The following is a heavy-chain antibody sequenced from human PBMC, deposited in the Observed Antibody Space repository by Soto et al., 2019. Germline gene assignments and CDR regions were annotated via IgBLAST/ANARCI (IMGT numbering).Heavy chain of an antibody. J-gene: IGHJ4*02. Sequence: PSETLSLTCTVSCGSTSSDNYWSWIRQPPGKGLEWIGHIYYSGNTDYNPSLKSRLAISIDTSITTAYMELSRLRSDDTAVYYCATQRGKALFGPLDYWGQGTLVTVSS. D-gene: IGHD3-3*01. CDR3: ATQRGKALFGPLDY. CDR1: CGSTSSDNY. CDR2: IYYSGNT. V-gene: IGHV4-30-4*02.